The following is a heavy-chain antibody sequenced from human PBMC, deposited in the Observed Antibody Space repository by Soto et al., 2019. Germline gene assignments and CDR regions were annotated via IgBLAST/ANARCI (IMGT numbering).Heavy chain of an antibody. V-gene: IGHV3-11*06. J-gene: IGHJ4*02. CDR2: ISSSSSYT. CDR1: GFTFIDYY. Sequence: GGSLRLSCAASGFTFIDYYMSWSRQAPGKGLEWVSYISSSSSYTNYADSVKGRFTISRDNAKNSLYLQMNSLRAEDTAVYYCARGQIAVAGTGEPLFDYWGQGTLVTVSS. CDR3: ARGQIAVAGTGEPLFDY. D-gene: IGHD6-19*01.